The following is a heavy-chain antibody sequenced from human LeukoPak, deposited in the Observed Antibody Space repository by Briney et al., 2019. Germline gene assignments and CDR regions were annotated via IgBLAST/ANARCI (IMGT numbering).Heavy chain of an antibody. Sequence: ASVKVSCKASGYTFTGYYMHWVRQAPGQGLEWMGWINPNSGGTNYAQKLQGRVTMTRDTSISTAYMELSRLRSDDTAVYYCARVAHQYCSSTSCYTFWFDPWGQGTLVTVSS. J-gene: IGHJ5*02. CDR2: INPNSGGT. D-gene: IGHD2-2*02. V-gene: IGHV1-2*02. CDR3: ARVAHQYCSSTSCYTFWFDP. CDR1: GYTFTGYY.